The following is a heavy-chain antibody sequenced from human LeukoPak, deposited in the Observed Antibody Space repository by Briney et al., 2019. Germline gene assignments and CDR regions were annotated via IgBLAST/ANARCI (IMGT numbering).Heavy chain of an antibody. CDR3: ARTKEWLLLYDY. Sequence: ASVKVSCKASGYTFTGYYMHWVRQAPGQGLEWMGWINPNSGGTNYAQKFQGRVTMTRDTSISTAYMELSRLRSDDTVVYYCARTKEWLLLYDYWGQGTLVTVSS. CDR1: GYTFTGYY. V-gene: IGHV1-2*02. J-gene: IGHJ4*02. D-gene: IGHD3-3*01. CDR2: INPNSGGT.